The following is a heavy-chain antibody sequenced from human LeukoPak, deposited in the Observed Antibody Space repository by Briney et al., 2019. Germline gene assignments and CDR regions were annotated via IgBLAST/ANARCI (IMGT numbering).Heavy chain of an antibody. Sequence: GGSLRLSCAASGFTFSDYYMSWIRQAPGKGLEWVSYISSSGSTIYYADSVKGRFTISRDNAKNSLYLQMNSLRVDDTAVYYCARDLCWGCFDDWGQGNLVTVSS. V-gene: IGHV3-11*01. J-gene: IGHJ4*02. CDR2: ISSSGSTI. CDR3: ARDLCWGCFDD. CDR1: GFTFSDYY. D-gene: IGHD3-10*02.